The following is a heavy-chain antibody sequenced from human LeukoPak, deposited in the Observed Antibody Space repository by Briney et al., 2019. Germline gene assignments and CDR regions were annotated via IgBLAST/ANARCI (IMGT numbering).Heavy chain of an antibody. CDR2: IYHSGST. CDR3: ASTRPDCSGGSC. Sequence: SETLSLTCTVSGYSISSGYYWGWIRQPPGKGLEWIGEIYHSGSTNYNPSLKSRVTISVDKSKNQFSLKLSSVTAADTAVYYCASTRPDCSGGSCWGQGTLVTVSS. D-gene: IGHD2-15*01. J-gene: IGHJ4*02. CDR1: GYSISSGYY. V-gene: IGHV4-38-2*02.